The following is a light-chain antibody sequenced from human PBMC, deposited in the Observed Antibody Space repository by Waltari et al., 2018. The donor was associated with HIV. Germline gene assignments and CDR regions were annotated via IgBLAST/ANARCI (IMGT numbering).Light chain of an antibody. V-gene: IGLV2-23*02. Sequence: QSALTQPASVFGSLGQPINISCTGTRRAIGSATLVSWYQQYPGKAPKVLIYDVNKWPSGVSHRFSGFKAANTASLTISGLQAEDEADYYCCSYAGSPTFVIFGGGTKVTVL. CDR1: RRAIGSATL. CDR2: DVN. CDR3: CSYAGSPTFVI. J-gene: IGLJ2*01.